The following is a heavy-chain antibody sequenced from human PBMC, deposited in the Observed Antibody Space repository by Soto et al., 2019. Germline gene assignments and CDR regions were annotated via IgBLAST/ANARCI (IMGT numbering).Heavy chain of an antibody. CDR2: INPNSGGT. CDR1: GYTFTGYY. Sequence: ASVKRDCKASGYTFTGYYMRWWRQTTGQGLEWMGWINPNSGGTNYAQKFQGRVTMTRDTSISTAYMELSRLRSDDTAVYYCAREEGYYYDSSGYYYVVGMFDYWGQGTLVTVSS. J-gene: IGHJ4*02. D-gene: IGHD3-22*01. CDR3: AREEGYYYDSSGYYYVVGMFDY. V-gene: IGHV1-2*02.